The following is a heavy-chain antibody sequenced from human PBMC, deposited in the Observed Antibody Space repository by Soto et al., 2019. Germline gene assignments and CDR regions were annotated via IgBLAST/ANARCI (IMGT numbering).Heavy chain of an antibody. Sequence: QVQLQESGPGLVKPSETLSLTCTVSGGSISRYYWSWIRQPPGKGLEWIGYIYYSGSTNYNPSLKRRVKISVETSKTPFSLKLSSVTAADTAVYYCARVRWTVAGPGHFDYWGQGTLVTVSS. V-gene: IGHV4-59*01. CDR2: IYYSGST. CDR3: ARVRWTVAGPGHFDY. D-gene: IGHD6-19*01. CDR1: GGSISRYY. J-gene: IGHJ4*02.